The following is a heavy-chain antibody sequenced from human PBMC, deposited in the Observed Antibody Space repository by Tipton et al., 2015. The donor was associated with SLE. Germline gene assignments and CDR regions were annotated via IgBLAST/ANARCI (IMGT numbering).Heavy chain of an antibody. D-gene: IGHD1-26*01. CDR3: ARDRVPRYSGSYDYYMDV. CDR2: IHNTRGT. CDR1: VGSLRNYF. V-gene: IGHV4-59*01. J-gene: IGHJ6*03. Sequence: TLSLTCTVSVGSLRNYFLTLIRQSPGKGLEWVGVIHNTRGTNSHPSPNGRVTISADTSKSHFSLKFSSVTAADTAVYYCARDRVPRYSGSYDYYMDVWGKGTSVTVSS.